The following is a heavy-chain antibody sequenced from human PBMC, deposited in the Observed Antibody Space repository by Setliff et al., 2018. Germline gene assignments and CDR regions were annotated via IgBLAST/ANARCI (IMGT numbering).Heavy chain of an antibody. D-gene: IGHD2-2*01. CDR2: IDTSSYWI. CDR1: GFNFNLYN. CDR3: ARSESCGSTHCSPYDY. J-gene: IGHJ4*02. Sequence: PGGSLRLSCAASGFNFNLYNMNWVRQAPGQGLEWVASIDTSSYWIYYADSVKGRFAISRDNAENSLYLQMNSLRAEDTAVYYCARSESCGSTHCSPYDYWGQGTLVTVSS. V-gene: IGHV3-21*01.